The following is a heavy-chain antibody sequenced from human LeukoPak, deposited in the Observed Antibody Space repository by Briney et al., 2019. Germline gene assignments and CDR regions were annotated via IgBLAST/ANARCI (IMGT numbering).Heavy chain of an antibody. J-gene: IGHJ4*02. CDR1: GFTFSGSP. CDR2: IRSKADNYAT. Sequence: GGSLRLSCAASGFTFSGSPILWVRQASGKGLEWVGRIRSKADNYATAYAASVQGRCTTSRDDSKSTAYLQLNSLKTEDTAVYYCTQSNYWGQGALVTVSS. V-gene: IGHV3-73*01. CDR3: TQSNY.